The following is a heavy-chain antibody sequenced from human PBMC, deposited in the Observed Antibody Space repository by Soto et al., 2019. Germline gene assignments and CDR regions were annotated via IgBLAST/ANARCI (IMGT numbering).Heavy chain of an antibody. CDR3: ARDGDSITIFGVVPYGMDV. Sequence: GGSLRLSCAASRVTFSSYSMNWVRQAPGKGLEWVSSISSSSSYIYYADSVKGRFTISRDNAKNSLYLQMNSLRAEDTAVYYCARDGDSITIFGVVPYGMDVWGQGTTVTVSS. CDR1: RVTFSSYS. J-gene: IGHJ6*02. V-gene: IGHV3-21*01. CDR2: ISSSSSYI. D-gene: IGHD3-3*01.